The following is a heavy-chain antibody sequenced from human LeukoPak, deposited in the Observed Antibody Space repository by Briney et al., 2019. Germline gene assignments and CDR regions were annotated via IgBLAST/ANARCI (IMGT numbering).Heavy chain of an antibody. D-gene: IGHD1-26*01. J-gene: IGHJ4*02. CDR1: GYTLTELS. V-gene: IGHV1-24*01. CDR3: ATGRTKWDLLNY. CDR2: LDPEDGEM. Sequence: ASVKVSCKVSGYTLTELSLHWVRQAPGKGLEWMGGLDPEDGEMICSQKFQGRVTMTEDTSTDIAYMEMSSLRSEDTAVYYCATGRTKWDLLNYWGQGTLVTVSS.